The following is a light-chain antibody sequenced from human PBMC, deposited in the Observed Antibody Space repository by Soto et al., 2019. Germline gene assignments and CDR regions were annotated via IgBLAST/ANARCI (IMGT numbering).Light chain of an antibody. Sequence: DIQMTQSPSTLSASVGDGVTITCRASQTISGWLAWYQQRPGKAPKLLIYDASALPRGVPSRFSGSGSGTKFTLTIASLQPDDFATYYCQQYETFSGTFGPGTKVDIK. CDR1: QTISGW. CDR2: DAS. CDR3: QQYETFSGT. V-gene: IGKV1-5*01. J-gene: IGKJ1*01.